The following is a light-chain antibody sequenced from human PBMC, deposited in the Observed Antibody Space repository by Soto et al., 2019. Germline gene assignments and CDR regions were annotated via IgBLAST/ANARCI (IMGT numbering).Light chain of an antibody. V-gene: IGKV3-20*01. CDR1: QSVGSNS. J-gene: IGKJ3*01. CDR2: GAS. CDR3: QQYGNTPLFS. Sequence: EIVLTQSPGTLSSSLGERATLSCRASQSVGSNSLAWYQQKPGQAPRLLIYGASNRATGIPDGFSGSGSGTDFTLTINRLEAEDFAVYYCQQYGNTPLFSFGPGTKVDIK.